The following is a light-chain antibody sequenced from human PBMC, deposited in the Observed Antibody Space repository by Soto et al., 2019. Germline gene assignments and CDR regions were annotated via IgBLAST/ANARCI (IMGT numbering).Light chain of an antibody. CDR3: CSYAGSFVV. Sequence: QSALTQPRSVSGSPGQSVTISCTGTSSDVGGYNYVSWYQQHPGKAPKLMIYDVSKRPSGVPDRFSGSKSGNTASLTISGLQEEDDADYYCCSYAGSFVVFGGGTKLTVL. CDR1: SSDVGGYNY. V-gene: IGLV2-11*01. J-gene: IGLJ2*01. CDR2: DVS.